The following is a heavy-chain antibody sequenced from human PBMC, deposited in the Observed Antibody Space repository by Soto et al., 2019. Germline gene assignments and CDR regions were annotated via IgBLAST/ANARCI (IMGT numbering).Heavy chain of an antibody. J-gene: IGHJ2*01. CDR2: ISAYNGNT. CDR3: ARDPYDFWSGFESNWYFDL. CDR1: GYRFASYG. V-gene: IGHV1-18*04. D-gene: IGHD3-3*01. Sequence: ASAKACWKACGYRFASYGSCWVQQAPGQGLEWMGWISAYNGNTNYAQKLQGRVTMTTDTSTSTAYMELRSLRSDDTAVYYCARDPYDFWSGFESNWYFDLWGRGTLVTVSS.